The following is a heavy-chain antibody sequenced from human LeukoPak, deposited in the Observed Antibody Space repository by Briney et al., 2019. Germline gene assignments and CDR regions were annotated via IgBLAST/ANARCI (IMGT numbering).Heavy chain of an antibody. D-gene: IGHD2/OR15-2a*01. CDR2: IKNSVST. CDR3: ARGRDSTTLLRYGMDV. J-gene: IGHJ6*04. Sequence: PSETLSLTCAVDAASLSGFYWGWIRQPPGKWLEWIGEIKNSVSTNYNPSLKSRVTISVDTSKNQFSLKLSSVTAADTAVYYCARGRDSTTLLRYGMDVWGKGTTVTVSS. CDR1: AASLSGFY. V-gene: IGHV4-34*01.